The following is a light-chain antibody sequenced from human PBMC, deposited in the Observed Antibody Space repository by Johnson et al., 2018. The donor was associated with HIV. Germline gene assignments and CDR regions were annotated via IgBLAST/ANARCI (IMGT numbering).Light chain of an antibody. CDR3: GTWDIGLSAVYV. CDR2: DNN. Sequence: QSVLTQPPSVSAAPGQKVTISCSGSSSNIGNNYVSWYQHLPGTAPKLLIYDNNKRPSGIPDRFSGSKSGTSATLGITGLQTGDEADYYFGTWDIGLSAVYVFGTVTKVTVL. J-gene: IGLJ1*01. CDR1: SSNIGNNY. V-gene: IGLV1-51*01.